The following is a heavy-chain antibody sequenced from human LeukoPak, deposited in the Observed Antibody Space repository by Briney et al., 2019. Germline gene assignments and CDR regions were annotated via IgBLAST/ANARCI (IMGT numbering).Heavy chain of an antibody. CDR2: INHSGST. CDR1: GGSFSGYY. D-gene: IGHD3-10*01. Sequence: SETLSLTCAVYGGSFSGYYWSWIRQPPGKGLEWIGEINHSGSTNYNPSLKSRVTISVDTSKNQFSLKLSSVTAADTAVYYCARNRFGDYPDYWGQGTLVTVSS. J-gene: IGHJ4*02. V-gene: IGHV4-34*01. CDR3: ARNRFGDYPDY.